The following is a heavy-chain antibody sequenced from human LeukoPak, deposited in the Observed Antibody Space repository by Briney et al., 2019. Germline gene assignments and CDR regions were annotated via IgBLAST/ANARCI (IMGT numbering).Heavy chain of an antibody. CDR3: AKDLAAGGYFDY. V-gene: IGHV3-23*01. CDR1: GFTFSSYA. J-gene: IGHJ4*02. Sequence: GGSLRLSCAASGFTFSSYAMSWVRQAPGKGLEWVSAISGSGGSTYYADSVKGRFTISRDNSKNALYLQMNSLRAEDTAVYYCAKDLAAGGYFDYWGQETLVTVSS. CDR2: ISGSGGST. D-gene: IGHD6-13*01.